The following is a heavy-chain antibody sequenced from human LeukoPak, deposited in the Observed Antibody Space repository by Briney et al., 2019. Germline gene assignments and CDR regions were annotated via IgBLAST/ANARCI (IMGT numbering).Heavy chain of an antibody. D-gene: IGHD4-17*01. CDR1: GYTFTGYY. V-gene: IGHV1-2*06. CDR2: INPNSGGT. J-gene: IGHJ4*02. Sequence: SVKVSCKASGYTFTGYYMHWVRQAPGQGLEWMGRINPNSGGTNYAQKFQGRVTMTRDMSISTAYMELSRLRSDDTAVYYCARQEDYGDYVRDYWGQGTLVTVSS. CDR3: ARQEDYGDYVRDY.